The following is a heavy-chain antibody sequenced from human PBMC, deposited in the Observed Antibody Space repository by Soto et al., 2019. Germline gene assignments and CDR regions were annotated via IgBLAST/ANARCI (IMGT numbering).Heavy chain of an antibody. CDR2: IYSGGST. Sequence: EVQLVEPGGGLVQPGGSLRLSCAASGFTVSTNYMTWVRQAPGKGLEWVPDIYSGGSTYYADSVKGRFTISRDNSKNTLFLQMNSLRAEDTAFYYCSSGYRYAIDHWGQGTLVTVSS. D-gene: IGHD5-18*01. CDR3: SSGYRYAIDH. V-gene: IGHV3-66*01. CDR1: GFTVSTNY. J-gene: IGHJ4*02.